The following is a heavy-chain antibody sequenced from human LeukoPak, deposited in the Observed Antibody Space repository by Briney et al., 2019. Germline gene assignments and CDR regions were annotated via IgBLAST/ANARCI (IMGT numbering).Heavy chain of an antibody. Sequence: PGRSLRLSCAASGFTFSSYGMHWVRQAPGKGLEWVAVISYDGSNKYYADSVKGRFTISRDNSKNTPYLQMNSLRAEDTAVYYCAKSYYYDSSGYSDYWGQGTLVTVSS. V-gene: IGHV3-30*18. CDR2: ISYDGSNK. CDR3: AKSYYYDSSGYSDY. D-gene: IGHD3-22*01. CDR1: GFTFSSYG. J-gene: IGHJ4*02.